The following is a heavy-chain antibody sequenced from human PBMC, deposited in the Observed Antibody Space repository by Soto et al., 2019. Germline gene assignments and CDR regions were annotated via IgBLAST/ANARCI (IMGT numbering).Heavy chain of an antibody. V-gene: IGHV1-18*01. J-gene: IGHJ4*01. CDR2: ISGYNGST. D-gene: IGHD3-10*01. CDR3: ADTMVQGVQVHYFDY. CDR1: GYTFTTYD. Sequence: QVQLVQSGAEVKKPGASVKVSCKASGYTFTTYDISWVRQAPGQGLEWMGSISGYNGSTNYAQKLPGRVTMTTDTSTSRAYMELCSLRSDDSAAYSCADTMVQGVQVHYFDYWGHGTLVTVSS.